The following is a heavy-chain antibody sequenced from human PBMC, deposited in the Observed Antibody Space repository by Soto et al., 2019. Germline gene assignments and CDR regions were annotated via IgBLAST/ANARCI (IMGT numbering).Heavy chain of an antibody. Sequence: QLTLKESGPTLVKPTETLTLTCTFSGFSLSTPAVGVAWIRQPPGKPLEWLALIYWYNDKTYTPSLKTRLTLSRGTSKHQVALTMTNMDPVDTATYFCAHSFGEIRRRYYRYFGLDVWVQGPPVTVSS. CDR1: GFSLSTPAVG. CDR3: AHSFGEIRRRYYRYFGLDV. D-gene: IGHD3-3*01. J-gene: IGHJ6*02. V-gene: IGHV2-5*01. CDR2: IYWYNDK.